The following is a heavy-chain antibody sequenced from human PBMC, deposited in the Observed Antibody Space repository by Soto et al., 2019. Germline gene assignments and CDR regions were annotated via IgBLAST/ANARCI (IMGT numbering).Heavy chain of an antibody. D-gene: IGHD3-3*01. Sequence: GGSLILSCAASGFTFGSYGMHWVRQAPGKGLEWVAVISYDGSNKYYADSVKGRFTISRDNSKNTLYLQMNSLRAEDTAVYYCAKSTWSGYLDFWGQGTLVTVSS. V-gene: IGHV3-30*18. CDR2: ISYDGSNK. J-gene: IGHJ4*02. CDR3: AKSTWSGYLDF. CDR1: GFTFGSYG.